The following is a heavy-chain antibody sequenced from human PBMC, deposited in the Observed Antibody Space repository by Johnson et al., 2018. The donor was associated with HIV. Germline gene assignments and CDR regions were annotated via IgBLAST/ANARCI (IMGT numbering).Heavy chain of an antibody. J-gene: IGHJ3*02. CDR2: ISWNSGSI. Sequence: VQLVESGGGLVQPGRSLRLSCAASGFTFDDYAMHWVRQAPGKGLEWVSGISWNSGSIGYADSVKGRFTISRDNAKNSLYLQMNSLKAEDTAVYYCARYCGGGCYPHNDAFDIWGQGTMVTVSS. CDR3: ARYCGGGCYPHNDAFDI. D-gene: IGHD2-21*01. V-gene: IGHV3-9*01. CDR1: GFTFDDYA.